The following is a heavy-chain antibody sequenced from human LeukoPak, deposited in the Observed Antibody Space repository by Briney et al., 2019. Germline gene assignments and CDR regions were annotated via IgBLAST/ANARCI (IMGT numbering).Heavy chain of an antibody. J-gene: IGHJ4*02. Sequence: PSETLSLTCTVSGDSISNSYWSWIRQPPGKGLEWIGYISYTGSTNYNPSLKSRVTISVDTSKTQFSLKLSSVTAADTTVYYCARVGRGDYVWGSYSFDYWDQGTLVTVSS. V-gene: IGHV4-59*01. D-gene: IGHD3-16*01. CDR1: GDSISNSY. CDR3: ARVGRGDYVWGSYSFDY. CDR2: ISYTGST.